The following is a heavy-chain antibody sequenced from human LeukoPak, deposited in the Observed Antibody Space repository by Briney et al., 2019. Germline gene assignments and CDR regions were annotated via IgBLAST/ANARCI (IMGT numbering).Heavy chain of an antibody. CDR2: ISGSGTYT. Sequence: GGSLRLFCAASGFTFSTYAMAWVRQAPGEGLEWVSAISGSGTYTYYADSVKGRFTISRDNSKNTLFLQMNSLRAEDTAVYYCAKVDERGYCSSTSCYGDYWGQGTLVTVSS. CDR1: GFTFSTYA. D-gene: IGHD2-2*01. CDR3: AKVDERGYCSSTSCYGDY. V-gene: IGHV3-23*01. J-gene: IGHJ4*02.